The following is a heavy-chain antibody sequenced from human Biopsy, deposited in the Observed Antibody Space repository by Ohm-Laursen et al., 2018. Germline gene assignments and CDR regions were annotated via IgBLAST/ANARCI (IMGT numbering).Heavy chain of an antibody. CDR2: VYNGGIT. CDR3: ARTPRDSFWSGSYKRGLWFDP. CDR1: GGSIISYY. D-gene: IGHD3-3*01. Sequence: SDTLSLTCSVSGGSIISYYWTWIRQPPAKGLEWIGHVYNGGITYHNPSLKSRVPISKYTSKNQFSLQVNSVTAADTAVYYCARTPRDSFWSGSYKRGLWFDPWGQGTLVIVSS. V-gene: IGHV4-59*07. J-gene: IGHJ5*02.